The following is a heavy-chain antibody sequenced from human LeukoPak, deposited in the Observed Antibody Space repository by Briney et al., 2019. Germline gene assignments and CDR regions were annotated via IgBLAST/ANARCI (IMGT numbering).Heavy chain of an antibody. CDR1: GYSFTSYW. D-gene: IGHD6-6*01. CDR2: IYPGDSDT. CDR3: ARQSLGAFDI. J-gene: IGHJ3*02. V-gene: IGHV5-51*01. Sequence: GESLKISCRTSGYSFTSYWIGWVRQMPGKGLEWMGIIYPGDSDTRYSPSFQGQVTISADKSISTAYLQWSGLRASDTAMYYCARQSLGAFDIWSQGTMVTVSS.